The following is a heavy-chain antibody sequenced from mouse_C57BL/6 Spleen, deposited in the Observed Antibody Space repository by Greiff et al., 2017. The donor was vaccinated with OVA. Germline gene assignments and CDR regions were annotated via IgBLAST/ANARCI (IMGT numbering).Heavy chain of an antibody. CDR2: IHPNSGST. V-gene: IGHV1-64*01. D-gene: IGHD2-4*01. CDR3: AVIYYDYDDGFAY. J-gene: IGHJ3*01. Sequence: VQLQQPGAELVKPGASVKLSCKASGYTFTSYWMHWVKQRPGQGLEWIGMIHPNSGSTNYNEKFKSKATLTVDKSSSTAYMQLSSLTSEDSAVYYCAVIYYDYDDGFAYWGQGTLVTVSA. CDR1: GYTFTSYW.